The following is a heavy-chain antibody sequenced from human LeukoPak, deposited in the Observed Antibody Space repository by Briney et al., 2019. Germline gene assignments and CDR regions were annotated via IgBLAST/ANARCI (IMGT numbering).Heavy chain of an antibody. J-gene: IGHJ4*02. CDR1: GGSISSYY. Sequence: KPSETLSLTCTVSGGSISSYYWSWIRQPPGKGLEWIGYIYYSGSTNYNPSLKSRVTISVDTSKNQFSLKLGSVTAADTAVYYCARHAFHNYGDYVWDYWGQGTLVTVSS. CDR3: ARHAFHNYGDYVWDY. CDR2: IYYSGST. V-gene: IGHV4-59*08. D-gene: IGHD4-17*01.